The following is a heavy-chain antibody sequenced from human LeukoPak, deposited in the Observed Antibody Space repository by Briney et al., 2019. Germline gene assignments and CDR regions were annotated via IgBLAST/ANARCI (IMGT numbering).Heavy chain of an antibody. CDR3: ARGAFGGSSCPNDY. CDR1: GYTFTSYG. J-gene: IGHJ4*02. V-gene: IGHV1-18*01. Sequence: GSVRVSCTASGYTFTSYGISWVRQAPGQGLEWMGWISAYNGKTNYAQKLQRRVTMTTHPSTMTTDTSTSTAYMELRSLRSDDTAVYYCARGAFGGSSCPNDYGGQGTLVTVSP. D-gene: IGHD6-13*01. CDR2: ISAYNGKT.